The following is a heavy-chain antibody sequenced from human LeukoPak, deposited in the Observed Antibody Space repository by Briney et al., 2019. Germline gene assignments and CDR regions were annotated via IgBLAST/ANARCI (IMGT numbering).Heavy chain of an antibody. CDR2: IVVGSGNT. V-gene: IGHV1-58*01. CDR3: ARDQGGWYDYYYYGMDV. D-gene: IGHD6-19*01. Sequence: SVKVSCKASGFTFTSSAVQWERQARGQRLEWIGWIVVGSGNTNYAQKFQERVTITRDMSTSTAYMELSSLRSEDTAVYYCARDQGGWYDYYYYGMDVWGQGTTVTVSS. J-gene: IGHJ6*02. CDR1: GFTFTSSA.